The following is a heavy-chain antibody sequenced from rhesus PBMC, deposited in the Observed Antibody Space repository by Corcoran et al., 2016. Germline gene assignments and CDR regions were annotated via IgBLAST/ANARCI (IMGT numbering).Heavy chain of an antibody. CDR1: GGSISSSY. CDR3: ARTRSTGLITYFDY. D-gene: IGHD3-22*01. V-gene: IGHV4-169*01. CDR2: VYGSGSTT. Sequence: QLQLQESGPGLVKPSETLSVTCAVSGGSISSSYWSWIRQAPGQGLAWIGYVYGSGSTTNYNPSPKSRVTLPGATSKNQLSLKLSSVTAADTAVYYCARTRSTGLITYFDYWGQGVLVTVSS. J-gene: IGHJ4*01.